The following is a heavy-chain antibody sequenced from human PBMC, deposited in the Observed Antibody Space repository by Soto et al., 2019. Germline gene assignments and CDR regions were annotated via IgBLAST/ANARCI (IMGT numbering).Heavy chain of an antibody. CDR3: VREYYYDSSGYYRRTYPIDY. D-gene: IGHD3-22*01. Sequence: ASVKVSCKASGGTFSSYAISWVRQAPGQGLEWMGGIIPIFGTANYAQKFQGRVTITADESTSTAYMELSSLRSENTAVYYCVREYYYDSSGYYRRTYPIDYWGQGTLVTVSS. V-gene: IGHV1-69*13. CDR1: GGTFSSYA. J-gene: IGHJ4*02. CDR2: IIPIFGTA.